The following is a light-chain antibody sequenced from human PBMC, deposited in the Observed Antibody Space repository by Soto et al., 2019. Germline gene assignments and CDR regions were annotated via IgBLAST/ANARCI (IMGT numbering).Light chain of an antibody. CDR1: QDISYY. CDR3: QKYHSAPRT. J-gene: IGKJ1*01. V-gene: IGKV1-27*01. Sequence: DIQMTQSPSSLSASVGDRVTITCRANQDISYYLAWYQQKQGKVPKLLIYGASTLQSGVPSRFSGSGSGTDFTLTISSLQPEDIAPYYCQKYHSAPRTFGQGTKVEIK. CDR2: GAS.